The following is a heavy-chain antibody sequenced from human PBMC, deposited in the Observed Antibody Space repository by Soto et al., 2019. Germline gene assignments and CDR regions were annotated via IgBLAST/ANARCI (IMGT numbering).Heavy chain of an antibody. J-gene: IGHJ1*01. CDR2: ISAYNGNT. V-gene: IGHV1-18*01. Sequence: QVQLVQSGAEVKKPGASVKVSCKASGYTFTSYGISWVRQAPGQGLAWMGWISAYNGNTNSAQKLQGRFTMTTDTSTSTAYMELRSLRADDTALYYCARGLGWELLPEYFQHWGQGTLVTVSS. D-gene: IGHD1-26*01. CDR1: GYTFTSYG. CDR3: ARGLGWELLPEYFQH.